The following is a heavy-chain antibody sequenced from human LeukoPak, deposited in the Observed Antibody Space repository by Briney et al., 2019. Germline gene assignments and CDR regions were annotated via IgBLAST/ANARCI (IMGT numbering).Heavy chain of an antibody. CDR1: GGSISSSSYY. Sequence: SETLSLTCTVSGGSISSSSYYWGWIRQPPGKGLEWIGSIYYSGSTYYNPSLKSRVTISVDTSKNQFSLKLSSVTAADTAVYYCARPTGYSSGPFDYWGQGTLVTVSS. CDR3: ARPTGYSSGPFDY. V-gene: IGHV4-39*01. J-gene: IGHJ4*02. CDR2: IYYSGST. D-gene: IGHD6-19*01.